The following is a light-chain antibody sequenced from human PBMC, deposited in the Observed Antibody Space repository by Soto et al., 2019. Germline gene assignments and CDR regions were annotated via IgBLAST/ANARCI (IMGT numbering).Light chain of an antibody. J-gene: IGKJ2*01. CDR3: LQYNSLYT. CDR2: KTS. V-gene: IGKV1-5*03. CDR1: QSLSGW. Sequence: DIQMTQPPSTLSASVGDRVTITCRASQSLSGWLAWYQQKPGKAPKFLIYKTSTLESGVPSRFSGSGSGTEFTLTISSLQPDDFATYYCLQYNSLYTFGQGTKLEIK.